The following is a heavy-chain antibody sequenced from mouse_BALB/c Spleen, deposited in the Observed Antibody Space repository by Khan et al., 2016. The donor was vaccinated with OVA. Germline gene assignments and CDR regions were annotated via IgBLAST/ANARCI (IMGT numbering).Heavy chain of an antibody. Sequence: EVQLQESGPGLVKPSQSLSLTCTVTGYSITSDYAWNWIRQFPGNKLEWMGYISSSGSTKYNPALKSRISITRDTSKNQFFLQLNSVTTEDTATYYCARDGSRYNYAMDDWGQGTSVTVSS. CDR3: ARDGSRYNYAMDD. D-gene: IGHD2-3*01. CDR2: ISSSGST. CDR1: GYSITSDYA. J-gene: IGHJ4*01. V-gene: IGHV3-2*02.